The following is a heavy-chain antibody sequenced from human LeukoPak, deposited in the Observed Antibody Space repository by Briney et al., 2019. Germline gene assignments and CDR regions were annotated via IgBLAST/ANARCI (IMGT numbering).Heavy chain of an antibody. CDR1: GYSISSGYY. J-gene: IGHJ4*02. CDR2: ISHSGST. V-gene: IGHV4-38-2*01. Sequence: PSETLSLTCAVSGYSISSGYYWGWIRQPPGKGLEWIGSISHSGSTHYNPSLKSRVTISVDTSKNQFSLKLSSVTAADTAVYYCARGDDGPTHYFDYWGQGTLVSVSS. CDR3: ARGDDGPTHYFDY. D-gene: IGHD4/OR15-4a*01.